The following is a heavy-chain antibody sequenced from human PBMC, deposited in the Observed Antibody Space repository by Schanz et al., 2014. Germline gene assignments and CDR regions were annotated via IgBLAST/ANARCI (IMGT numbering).Heavy chain of an antibody. V-gene: IGHV3-21*01. J-gene: IGHJ4*02. CDR1: GFIFTSYS. D-gene: IGHD2-8*01. Sequence: EVQLVESGGGLVKSGGSLRLSCATSGFIFTSYSMHWVRQAPGKGLEWVSSISSSSNYYYYADSVKGRFTISRDAAKESGFLQMNSLRADDTAVYFCAREYASTWFESNVMAGRIDNWGQGTLVTVSS. CDR2: ISSSSNYY. CDR3: AREYASTWFESNVMAGRIDN.